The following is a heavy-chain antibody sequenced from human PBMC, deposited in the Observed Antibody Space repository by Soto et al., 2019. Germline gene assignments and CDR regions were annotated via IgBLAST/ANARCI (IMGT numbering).Heavy chain of an antibody. CDR3: ARTKLTGDIDY. CDR2: SYYSGRT. Sequence: QVQFQESGPGLVKPSETLSLTCTVFDGSISRYYWSWIRQPPGKELEWIGSSYYSGRTNYNPSLKSRVTISIDSSNNQFSLRLSSVTAAYTALYYCARTKLTGDIDYWGQGTLVTVSS. CDR1: DGSISRYY. V-gene: IGHV4-59*01. J-gene: IGHJ4*02. D-gene: IGHD7-27*01.